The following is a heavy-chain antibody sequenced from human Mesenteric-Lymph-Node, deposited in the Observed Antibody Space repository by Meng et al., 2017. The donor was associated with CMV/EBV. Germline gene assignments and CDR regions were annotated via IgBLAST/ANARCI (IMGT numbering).Heavy chain of an antibody. CDR2: ISGSGGST. Sequence: GFTFSSYAMSWVRQAPGKGLEWVSAISGSGGSTYYADSVKGRFTISRDNSKNTLYLQMNSLRAEDTAVYYCAKATGLLWFGELGFDYWGQGTLVTVSS. CDR1: GFTFSSYA. V-gene: IGHV3-23*01. J-gene: IGHJ4*02. D-gene: IGHD3-10*01. CDR3: AKATGLLWFGELGFDY.